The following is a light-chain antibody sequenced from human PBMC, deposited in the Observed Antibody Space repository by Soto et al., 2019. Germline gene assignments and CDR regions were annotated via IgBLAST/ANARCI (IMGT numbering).Light chain of an antibody. Sequence: QSALTQPPSASGSPGQSVTISCTGTSSDVGGYNFVSWYQQHPGEAPKLVIFEVTKRPSGVPDRFSGSKSGNTASLTVSGLQAEDEADYYCSSYAGSNNLVFGGGTKVTVL. V-gene: IGLV2-8*01. CDR3: SSYAGSNNLV. J-gene: IGLJ2*01. CDR1: SSDVGGYNF. CDR2: EVT.